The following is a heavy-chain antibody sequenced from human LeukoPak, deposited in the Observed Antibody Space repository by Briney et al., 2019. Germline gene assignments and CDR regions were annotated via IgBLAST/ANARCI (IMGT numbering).Heavy chain of an antibody. CDR1: GGTFSSYS. D-gene: IGHD4/OR15-4a*01. J-gene: IGHJ4*02. CDR2: ILPFSGTS. CDR3: ARAMTMGAFDY. Sequence: ASVKVSCKASGGTFSSYSVSWVRQAPGQGLEWMGRILPFSGTSKYAQKFQGRVTISTDGSTSTAYMELSSLKSEDTAVYYCARAMTMGAFDYWGQGTPVTVSS. V-gene: IGHV1-69*05.